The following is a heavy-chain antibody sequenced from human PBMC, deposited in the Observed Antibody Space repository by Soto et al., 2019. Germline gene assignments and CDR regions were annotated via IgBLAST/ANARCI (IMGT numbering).Heavy chain of an antibody. D-gene: IGHD3-3*01. CDR1: GFTFSSYA. CDR2: ISGSGGST. V-gene: IGHV3-23*01. J-gene: IGHJ3*02. CDR3: AKDGGSGVYYDFWSGYNAFDI. Sequence: GGSLRLSCAASGFTFSSYAMSWVRQAPGKGLEWVSAISGSGGSTYYADSVKGRFTTSRDKSKNTLYLQMNSLRAEDTAVYYCAKDGGSGVYYDFWSGYNAFDIWGQGTMVTVSS.